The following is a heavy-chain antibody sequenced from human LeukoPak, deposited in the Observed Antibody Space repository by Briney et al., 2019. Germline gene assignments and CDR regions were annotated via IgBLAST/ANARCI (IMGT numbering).Heavy chain of an antibody. Sequence: PGGSLRLSCAASGFTFSNAWMSWVRQAPGKGLEWVGRIKSKTDGGTTDYAAPVKGRFTISRDDSKNTLYLQMSSLKTEDTAVYYCTTDLSGRASGSYVSFDYWGQGTLVTVSS. CDR3: TTDLSGRASGSYVSFDY. CDR1: GFTFSNAW. CDR2: IKSKTDGGTT. J-gene: IGHJ4*02. D-gene: IGHD1-26*01. V-gene: IGHV3-15*01.